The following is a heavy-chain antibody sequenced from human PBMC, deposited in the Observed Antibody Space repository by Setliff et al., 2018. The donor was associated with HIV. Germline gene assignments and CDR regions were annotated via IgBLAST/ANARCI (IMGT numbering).Heavy chain of an antibody. J-gene: IGHJ4*02. CDR3: ARDLSGGYNFWSGYYPLDY. D-gene: IGHD3-3*01. CDR2: ISTDATDK. CDR1: GFTFSNHW. V-gene: IGHV3-74*01. Sequence: PGGSLRLSCAASGFTFSNHWMHWVRLVPGKGLVWVSRISTDATDKNYADSVKGRFTISRDNTKNTLYLQMNSLRAEDTAVYYCARDLSGGYNFWSGYYPLDYWGRGTLVTAPQ.